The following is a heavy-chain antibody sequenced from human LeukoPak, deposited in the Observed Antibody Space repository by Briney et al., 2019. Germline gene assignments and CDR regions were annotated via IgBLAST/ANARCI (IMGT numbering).Heavy chain of an antibody. CDR2: IHPNSGGT. V-gene: IGHV1-2*02. CDR1: AYTFRSYG. CDR3: ARLWGKFDAFDI. J-gene: IGHJ3*02. Sequence: GASVKVSCKSSAYTFRSYGFSWVRQAPGQGLEWMGWIHPNSGGTNYPQKFQGRVTMTRDTSISTAYMELSSLRSDDTAVYYCARLWGKFDAFDIWGQGTMVTVSS. D-gene: IGHD7-27*01.